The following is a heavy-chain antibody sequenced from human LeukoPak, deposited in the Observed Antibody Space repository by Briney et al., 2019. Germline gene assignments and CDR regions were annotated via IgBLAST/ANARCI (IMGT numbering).Heavy chain of an antibody. CDR2: IYSGGST. J-gene: IGHJ4*02. V-gene: IGHV3-53*01. CDR3: ARETTASLRSEYYFDY. CDR1: GFTVSSNY. Sequence: GGSLRLSCAASGFTVSSNYMSWVRQAPGKGLEWVSVIYSGGSTYYADSVKGRFTISRDNSKNTLYLQMNSLRAEDTAVYYCARETTASLRSEYYFDYWGQGTLVTVSS. D-gene: IGHD1-14*01.